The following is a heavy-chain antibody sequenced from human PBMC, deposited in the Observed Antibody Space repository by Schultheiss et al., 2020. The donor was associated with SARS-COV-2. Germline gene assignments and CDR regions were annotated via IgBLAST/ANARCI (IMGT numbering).Heavy chain of an antibody. CDR1: GGSISSGGYY. Sequence: LRLSCTVSGGSISSGGYYWSWIRQHPGKGLEWIGYIYYSGSTYYNPSLKSRVTISVDTSKNQFSLKLSSVTAADTAVYYCARGLRLLWFGELTGLDYWGQGTLVTVSS. CDR2: IYYSGST. V-gene: IGHV4-31*03. J-gene: IGHJ4*02. D-gene: IGHD3-10*01. CDR3: ARGLRLLWFGELTGLDY.